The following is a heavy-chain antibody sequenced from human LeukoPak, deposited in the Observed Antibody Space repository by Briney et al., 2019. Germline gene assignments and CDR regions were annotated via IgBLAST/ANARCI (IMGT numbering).Heavy chain of an antibody. CDR1: GYTFTSYG. J-gene: IGHJ5*02. CDR2: MNPNSGGT. V-gene: IGHV1-2*02. D-gene: IGHD3-16*02. Sequence: ASVKVSCKASGYTFTSYGINWVRQATGQGLEWMGWMNPNSGGTNYAQKFQGRVTMTRDTSISTAYMELSRLRSDDTAVYYCARDYDYVWGSYRLSHGGFDPWGQGTLVTVSS. CDR3: ARDYDYVWGSYRLSHGGFDP.